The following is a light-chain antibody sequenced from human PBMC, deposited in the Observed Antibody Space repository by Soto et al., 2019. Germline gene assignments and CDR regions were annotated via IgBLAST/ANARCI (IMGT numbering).Light chain of an antibody. CDR1: SGDVGGSKY. J-gene: IGLJ1*01. V-gene: IGLV2-14*01. CDR2: EVS. CDR3: SSRTSSSTYV. Sequence: QSALTQPASVSGSPGQSITISCTGTSGDVGGSKYFAWYQHHTGKAPRLMLSEVSNRPSGVSNRFSGSKSRNTAYLTISGLQPDDEADNYCSSRTSSSTYVFGTGTKLTVL.